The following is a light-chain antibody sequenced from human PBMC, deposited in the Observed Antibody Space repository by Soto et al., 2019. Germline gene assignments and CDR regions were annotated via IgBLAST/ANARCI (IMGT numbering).Light chain of an antibody. J-gene: IGKJ2*01. V-gene: IGKV3-15*01. CDR2: GAS. CDR3: QHRSNWPMYT. Sequence: EVVLTQSPATLSVSPGDRATLSCRASQSVSRNLAWYQQKPGQAPRLLIYGASTRATGVPARFSGSGSATEFTLSISSLQSEDVAVYYCQHRSNWPMYTFGQGTKLEIK. CDR1: QSVSRN.